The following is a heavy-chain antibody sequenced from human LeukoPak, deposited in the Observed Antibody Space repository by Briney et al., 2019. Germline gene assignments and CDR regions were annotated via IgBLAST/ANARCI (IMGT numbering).Heavy chain of an antibody. CDR2: ISGSGGST. V-gene: IGHV3-23*01. J-gene: IGHJ5*02. Sequence: PGGSLRLSCAASGFTFSSYAMSWVRQAPGKGLEWVSAISGSGGSTYYADSVKGRFTISRDNSKNTLYLQMNSLRAEDTAVYYCAKEGYCTNGVCHEGYNWFDPWGQGTLVTVSS. CDR3: AKEGYCTNGVCHEGYNWFDP. D-gene: IGHD2-8*01. CDR1: GFTFSSYA.